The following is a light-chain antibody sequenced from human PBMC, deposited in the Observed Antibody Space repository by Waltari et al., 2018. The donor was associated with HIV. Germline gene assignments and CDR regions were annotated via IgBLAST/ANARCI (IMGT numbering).Light chain of an antibody. CDR3: MQSLQLPLT. J-gene: IGKJ4*01. CDR1: QSLLHSSGFNY. CDR2: LGS. Sequence: IVLTQSPLSLPVIPGEPASLSCRSSQSLLHSSGFNYLDWYLQKPGKSPQLLIYLGSHRASGVSDRFSGGGSGTHFTLNLTRVEAEDVGVYFCMQSLQLPLTFGGGTKV. V-gene: IGKV2-28*01.